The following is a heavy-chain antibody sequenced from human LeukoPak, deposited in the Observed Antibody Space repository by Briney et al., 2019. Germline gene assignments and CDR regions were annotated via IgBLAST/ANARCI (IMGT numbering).Heavy chain of an antibody. Sequence: LGEALKISCKGSGYSFTTYWIGWVRQMPGEGLEGMGIIYSGDSDTRYSSSFQGQVIISADKSISTAYLQWSSLKASDTAMYYCARAAPLVAVAAHFDYWGQGTLVTVSS. D-gene: IGHD6-19*01. CDR2: IYSGDSDT. CDR1: GYSFTTYW. J-gene: IGHJ4*02. V-gene: IGHV5-51*01. CDR3: ARAAPLVAVAAHFDY.